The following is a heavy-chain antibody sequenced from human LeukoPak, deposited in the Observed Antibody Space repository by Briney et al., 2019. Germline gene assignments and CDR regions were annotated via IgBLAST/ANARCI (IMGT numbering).Heavy chain of an antibody. V-gene: IGHV3-21*01. CDR1: GFSFSTSN. D-gene: IGHD5-12*01. Sequence: GGSLRLSCAASGFSFSTSNMNWVRQAPGKGLEWVLCIIATNTYIYYGDQVKGRFTISNDNAKNPLYLEMNGLRGEDTAVYFCARIVGFAGYAYMDLWGERTTVTVSS. CDR2: IIATNTYI. J-gene: IGHJ6*03. CDR3: ARIVGFAGYAYMDL.